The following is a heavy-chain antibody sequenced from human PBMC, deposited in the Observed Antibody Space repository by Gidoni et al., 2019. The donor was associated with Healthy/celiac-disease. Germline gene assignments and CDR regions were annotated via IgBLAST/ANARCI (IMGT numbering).Heavy chain of an antibody. V-gene: IGHV3-30*02. D-gene: IGHD4-4*01. CDR1: GFTLSSYG. J-gene: IGHJ6*03. CDR2: IRDYGSNK. Sequence: QVQLVQSGGGVVSLGASQSLHCAASGFTLSSYGWHWVRQAPGRGLEWVAFIRDYGSNKYYADSVKGRFTISRDNSKNTLYLKMNSLRAEDTAVYYCAKDRGYSNHVPYYYYMDVWGKGTTVTVSS. CDR3: AKDRGYSNHVPYYYYMDV.